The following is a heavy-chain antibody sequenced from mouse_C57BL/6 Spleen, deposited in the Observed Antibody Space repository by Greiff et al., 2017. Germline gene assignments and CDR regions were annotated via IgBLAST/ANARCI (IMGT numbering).Heavy chain of an antibody. CDR3: AVLRYEYFDV. V-gene: IGHV1-50*01. CDR2: IDPSDSYT. CDR1: GYTFTSYW. D-gene: IGHD1-1*01. Sequence: QVHVKQSGAELVKPGASVKLSCKASGYTFTSYWMQWVKQRPGQGLEWIGEIDPSDSYTNYNQKFKGKATLTVDTSSSTAYMQLSSLTSEDSAVYYCAVLRYEYFDVWGTGTTVTVSS. J-gene: IGHJ1*03.